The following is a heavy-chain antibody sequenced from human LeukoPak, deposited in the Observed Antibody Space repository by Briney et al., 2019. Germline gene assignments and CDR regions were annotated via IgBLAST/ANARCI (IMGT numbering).Heavy chain of an antibody. V-gene: IGHV1-2*02. CDR3: ASEAHCSGARCSVQRVAA. CDR2: IDSKNGDT. Sequence: ASVKASCKASGYTFTAYYMHWVRQAPGQGLEWMGWIDSKNGDTKYAQKFQSRLTITRDTSIGIAYMELRSLISDDTAVYYCASEAHCSGARCSVQRVAAWGQGTPVTVSS. J-gene: IGHJ5*02. D-gene: IGHD2-15*01. CDR1: GYTFTAYY.